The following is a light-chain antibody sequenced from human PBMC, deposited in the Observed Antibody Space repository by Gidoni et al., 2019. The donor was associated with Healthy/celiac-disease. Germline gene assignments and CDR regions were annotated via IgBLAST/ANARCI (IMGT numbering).Light chain of an antibody. CDR1: QSRLPSNGYNY. CDR2: LGS. CDR3: MQALKTPPT. J-gene: IGKJ2*01. V-gene: IGKV2-28*01. Sequence: PGAPAPISCRSSQSRLPSNGYNYLDWYLQKPGQSPQLLIYLGSNRATGVPARFSGSGSGTDFTLKISRVEAEDFGVYYCMQALKTPPTFGQGTKLEIK.